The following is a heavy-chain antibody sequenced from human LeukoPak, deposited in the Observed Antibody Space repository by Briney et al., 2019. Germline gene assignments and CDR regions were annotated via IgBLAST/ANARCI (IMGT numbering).Heavy chain of an antibody. D-gene: IGHD3-9*01. CDR1: GGSISSSSYY. Sequence: SETLSLTCTVSGGSISSSSYYWGWIRQPPGKGLEWIGSIYYSGSTYYNPSLKSRVTISVDTSKNQFSLKLSSVTAADTAVYYCAREDYDILTGYPNFDYWGQGTLVTVSS. CDR3: AREDYDILTGYPNFDY. CDR2: IYYSGST. J-gene: IGHJ4*02. V-gene: IGHV4-39*07.